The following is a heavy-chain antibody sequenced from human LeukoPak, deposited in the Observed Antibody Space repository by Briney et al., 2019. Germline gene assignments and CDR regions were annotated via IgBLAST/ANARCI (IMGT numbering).Heavy chain of an antibody. D-gene: IGHD2-2*01. J-gene: IGHJ4*02. V-gene: IGHV1-2*02. CDR2: INPNSGGT. Sequence: ASVKVSCKASGYTFTVYYMHWVRQAPGQGLEWMGWINPNSGGTNYAQKFQGRVTMTRDTSISTAYMELSRLRSDDTAVYYCARSLGYCSSTSCFSFDYWGQGTLVTVSS. CDR1: GYTFTVYY. CDR3: ARSLGYCSSTSCFSFDY.